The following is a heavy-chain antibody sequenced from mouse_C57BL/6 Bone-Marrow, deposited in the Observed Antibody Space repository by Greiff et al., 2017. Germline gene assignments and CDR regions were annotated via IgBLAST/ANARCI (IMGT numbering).Heavy chain of an antibody. D-gene: IGHD2-4*01. J-gene: IGHJ4*01. CDR3: ARSYDYDDDTMDD. CDR2: MHPNGGSP. V-gene: IGHV1-64*01. CDR1: GYTFTNYW. Sequence: QVQLQQPGAELVKPGASVKLSCKASGYTFTNYWMHWVKQRPGQGLEWIGMMHPNGGSPDYNEKFKSEATLSVDKSSRTAYMELSSLTSEDSAVYYCARSYDYDDDTMDDWGQGTSVTVSS.